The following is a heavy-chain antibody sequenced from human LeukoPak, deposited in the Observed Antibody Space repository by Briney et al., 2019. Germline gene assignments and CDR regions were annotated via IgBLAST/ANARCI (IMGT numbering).Heavy chain of an antibody. CDR1: GFTFSRYA. Sequence: GGSLRLSCAASGFTFSRYALSWVRQAPGKGLEWVSAISGSGGNTYYADSVKGRFTISRDNSKNTLYLQMSSLRDEDTAVYYCAKVSNWLDYWGQGTLVTVSS. V-gene: IGHV3-23*01. CDR2: ISGSGGNT. D-gene: IGHD7-27*01. CDR3: AKVSNWLDY. J-gene: IGHJ4*02.